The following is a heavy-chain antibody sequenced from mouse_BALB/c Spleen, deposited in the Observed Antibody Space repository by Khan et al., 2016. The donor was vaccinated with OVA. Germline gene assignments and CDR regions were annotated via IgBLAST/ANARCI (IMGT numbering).Heavy chain of an antibody. CDR1: GYTFTDFT. Sequence: VQLQQSGAELVRPGVSVKISCKGSGYTFTDFTMHWVKQSHAMSLEWIGVISTYYGDADYSQKFKGKATMTVDKSSNTAYMDLARLTSEDSAIYYRARGGGGDRFLYWGQGTLVTVSA. V-gene: IGHV1S137*01. CDR3: ARGGGGDRFLY. J-gene: IGHJ3*01. CDR2: ISTYYGDA. D-gene: IGHD3-2*01.